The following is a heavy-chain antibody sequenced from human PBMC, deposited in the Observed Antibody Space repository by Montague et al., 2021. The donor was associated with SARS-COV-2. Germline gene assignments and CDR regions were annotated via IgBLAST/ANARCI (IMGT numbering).Heavy chain of an antibody. CDR2: IFTNGTT. CDR1: GGSISSYY. D-gene: IGHD5-18*01. J-gene: IGHJ4*02. Sequence: SETLSLTCTVSGGSISSYYWSWIRQPAGKGLEWIGRIFTNGTTNYSPSLKSRVTMSVDTSKNQFSLKLSSVTAADTAVYYCARTPVSGYHGGFDYWGQGTLVTVSS. V-gene: IGHV4-4*07. CDR3: ARTPVSGYHGGFDY.